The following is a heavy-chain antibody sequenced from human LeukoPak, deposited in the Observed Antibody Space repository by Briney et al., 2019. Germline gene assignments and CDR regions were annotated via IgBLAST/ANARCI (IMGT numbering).Heavy chain of an antibody. CDR3: AKHIGYSGYGNWFDP. V-gene: IGHV3-23*01. CDR1: GFTFSSYA. CDR2: ISGSGGST. J-gene: IGHJ5*02. Sequence: GGSLRLSCAASGFTFSSYAMSWVSQAPGKGLEWVSAISGSGGSTYYADSVKGRFTISRDNSKNTLYLQMNSLRAEDTAVYYCAKHIGYSGYGNWFDPWGQGTLVTVSS. D-gene: IGHD5-12*01.